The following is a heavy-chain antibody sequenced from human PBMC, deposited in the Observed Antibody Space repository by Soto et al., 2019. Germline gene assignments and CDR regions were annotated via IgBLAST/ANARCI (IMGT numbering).Heavy chain of an antibody. CDR2: IYSVDNT. D-gene: IGHD6-19*01. J-gene: IGHJ4*02. V-gene: IGHV3-66*01. Sequence: GGSLRLSCAASGLSVSSNDMSWVRQAPGKGLEFFLIIYSVDNTFYVDSVKGRLIISRDNSKNTLFLQMNSLRAEDTAVYYCAKARFRDSSMFLLDYWGQGTLVTVSS. CDR1: GLSVSSND. CDR3: AKARFRDSSMFLLDY.